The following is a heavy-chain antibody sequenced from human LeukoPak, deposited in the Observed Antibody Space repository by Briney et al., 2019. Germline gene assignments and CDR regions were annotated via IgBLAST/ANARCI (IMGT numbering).Heavy chain of an antibody. CDR3: AKIPQVVTYTVPNFDF. D-gene: IGHD2-21*02. J-gene: IGHJ4*02. CDR2: ISSNGGTI. V-gene: IGHV3-48*03. CDR1: GFTFSSYE. Sequence: PGGSLRLSCAASGFTFSSYEMNWVRQAPGKGLEWLSYISSNGGTIHYADSVKGRFTISRDNSKNTLYLQMNSLRAEDTAVYYCAKIPQVVTYTVPNFDFWGQGTLVTVSS.